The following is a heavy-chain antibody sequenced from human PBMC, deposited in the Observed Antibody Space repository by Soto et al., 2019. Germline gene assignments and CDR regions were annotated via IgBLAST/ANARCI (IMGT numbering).Heavy chain of an antibody. CDR3: ARDNKRPLRPGRGDY. CDR2: ISAYNGNT. CDR1: SYTFTNYG. J-gene: IGHJ4*02. Sequence: QVQLVQSGAEVKKPGASVKVSCKASSYTFTNYGMSWVRQAPGQGLEWMGWISAYNGNTNYAEKLQGRVTMTTDTSTTKVYMELRNLRANDTAVYYCARDNKRPLRPGRGDYWGQGSLVSVSS. V-gene: IGHV1-18*01. D-gene: IGHD3-10*01.